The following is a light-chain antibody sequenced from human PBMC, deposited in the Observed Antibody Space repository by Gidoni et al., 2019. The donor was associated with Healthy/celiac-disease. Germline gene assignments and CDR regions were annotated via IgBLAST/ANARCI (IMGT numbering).Light chain of an antibody. V-gene: IGKV1-39*01. CDR2: AAS. Sequence: DIQMTHPPSSLSASVGDRVTITCRASQSISSYLNWYQQKPGKAPKLLIYAASSLLRGVPSRFSGSGSGTDFTLTSSSLQPEDFATYYCQQRYSTPRTFGQGTKLEIK. J-gene: IGKJ2*01. CDR1: QSISSY. CDR3: QQRYSTPRT.